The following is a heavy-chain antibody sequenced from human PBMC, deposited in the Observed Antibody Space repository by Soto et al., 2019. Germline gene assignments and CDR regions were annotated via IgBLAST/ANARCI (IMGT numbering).Heavy chain of an antibody. Sequence: QVQLVESGGGVVQPGRSLRLSCAASGFTFSSYGMHWVRQAPGKGLEWVAVIWYDGSNKYYADSVKGRFTISRDNSKNTLYRQMNSLRAEDTAVYYCARDGGYSYGPFAYWGQGTLVTVSS. D-gene: IGHD5-18*01. CDR3: ARDGGYSYGPFAY. V-gene: IGHV3-33*01. J-gene: IGHJ4*02. CDR1: GFTFSSYG. CDR2: IWYDGSNK.